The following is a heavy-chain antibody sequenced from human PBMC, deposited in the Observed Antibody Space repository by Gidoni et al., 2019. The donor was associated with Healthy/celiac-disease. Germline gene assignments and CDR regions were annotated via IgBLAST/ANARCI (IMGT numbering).Heavy chain of an antibody. V-gene: IGHV1-2*02. CDR3: ARDTQSSQTGTTKAYYGMDV. CDR2: INPNSGGT. CDR1: GYTFTGYY. J-gene: IGHJ6*02. Sequence: QVQLVQSGAEVKKPGASVNVSCKASGYTFTGYYMHWVRQAPGQGLEWMGWINPNSGGTNYAQKFQGRVTMTRDTSISTAYMELSRLRSDDTAVYYCARDTQSSQTGTTKAYYGMDVWGQGTTVTVSS. D-gene: IGHD1-7*01.